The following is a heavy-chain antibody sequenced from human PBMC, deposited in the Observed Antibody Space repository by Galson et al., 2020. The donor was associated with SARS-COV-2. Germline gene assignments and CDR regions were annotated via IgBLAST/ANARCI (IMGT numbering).Heavy chain of an antibody. D-gene: IGHD2-21*02. CDR3: ARYATCPRSGDCYWDDAFDI. J-gene: IGHJ3*02. Sequence: SETLSLTCTVSGGSISSSSYYWGWIRQPPGKGLEWIGSIYYSGSTYYNPSLKSRVTISVDTSKNQFSLKLSSVTAADTAVYYCARYATCPRSGDCYWDDAFDIWGQGTMVTVSS. CDR2: IYYSGST. V-gene: IGHV4-39*01. CDR1: GGSISSSSYY.